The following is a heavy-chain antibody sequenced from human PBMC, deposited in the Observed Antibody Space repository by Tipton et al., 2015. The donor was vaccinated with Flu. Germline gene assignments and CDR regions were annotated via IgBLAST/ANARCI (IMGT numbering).Heavy chain of an antibody. J-gene: IGHJ4*02. D-gene: IGHD4-17*01. CDR2: ISNSGSDI. Sequence: GSLRLSCVASGFFFNGYEMNWVRQAPGKGLEWLAYISNSGSDIVYADSVKGRFSISRDNAKNSLYLQMNSLRVDDTALYYRARPKNDFGDYGGIDFWGLGTQVTVSS. CDR1: GFFFNGYE. CDR3: ARPKNDFGDYGGIDF. V-gene: IGHV3-48*03.